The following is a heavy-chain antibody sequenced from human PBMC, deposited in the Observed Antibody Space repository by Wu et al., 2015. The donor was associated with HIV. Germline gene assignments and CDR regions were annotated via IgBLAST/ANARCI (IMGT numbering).Heavy chain of an antibody. J-gene: IGHJ5*02. V-gene: IGHV1-8*01. D-gene: IGHD6-19*01. CDR2: MNPNSGNT. Sequence: QVQLVQSGAEVKKPGASVKVSCKASGYTFTSYDINWVRQATGQGLEWMGWMNPNSGNTGYAQKFQGRVTMTRNTSISTAYMELSSLRSEDTAVYYCAIHRGEQWLVDVPKFDPWGQGTLVIVSS. CDR3: AIHRGEQWLVDVPKFDP. CDR1: GYTFTSYD.